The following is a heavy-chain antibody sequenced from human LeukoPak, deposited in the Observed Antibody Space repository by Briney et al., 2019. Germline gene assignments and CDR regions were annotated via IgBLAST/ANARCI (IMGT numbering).Heavy chain of an antibody. CDR1: GFTFSSYS. J-gene: IGHJ4*02. CDR3: ARHYDFWSGYCDY. V-gene: IGHV3-21*01. CDR2: ISSSSSYI. D-gene: IGHD3-3*01. Sequence: GGSLRLSCAASGFTFSSYSMNWVRQAPGKGLEWVSSISSSSSYIYYADSVKGRFTISRDNAKNSLYLQMNSLRAEDTAVYYCARHYDFWSGYCDYWGQGTLVTVSS.